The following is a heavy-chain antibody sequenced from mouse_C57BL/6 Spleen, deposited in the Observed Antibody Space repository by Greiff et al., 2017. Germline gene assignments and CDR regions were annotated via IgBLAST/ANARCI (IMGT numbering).Heavy chain of an antibody. CDR2: IWTGGGT. CDR3: ARNWDYYCISLDY. D-gene: IGHD1-1*01. Sequence: VQLKQSGPGLVAPSQSLSITCTVSGFSLNSYAISWVRQPPGKGLEWLGVIWTGGGTNYNSAFKSRLSISIDNSKSQVFLKMNSMQTDDTARYYCARNWDYYCISLDYWGQGTTLTVSS. V-gene: IGHV2-9-1*01. CDR1: GFSLNSYA. J-gene: IGHJ2*01.